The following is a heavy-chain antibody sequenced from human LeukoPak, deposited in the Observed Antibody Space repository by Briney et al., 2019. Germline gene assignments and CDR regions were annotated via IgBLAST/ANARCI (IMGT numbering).Heavy chain of an antibody. CDR3: ARQGAGGNTTFGVVTMRERFDF. CDR2: IYYSGST. D-gene: IGHD3-3*01. CDR1: GGSISSSSYY. Sequence: PSETLSLTCTVSGGSISSSSYYWGWIRQPPGKGLEWIGTIYYSGSTYCNPSLKSRVTISVDTSKNQFSLKLSSVTAADTAVYYCARQGAGGNTTFGVVTMRERFDFWGQGTLVTVSS. V-gene: IGHV4-39*01. J-gene: IGHJ4*02.